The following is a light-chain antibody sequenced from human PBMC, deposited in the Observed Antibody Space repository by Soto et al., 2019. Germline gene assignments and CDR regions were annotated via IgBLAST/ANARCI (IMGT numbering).Light chain of an antibody. J-gene: IGKJ1*01. CDR2: EVS. CDR1: QSLVHTDGKTY. CDR3: EQSVRLPWA. V-gene: IGKV2-29*01. Sequence: IVRNHTPLSLSVTHALLASISCKSNQSLVHTDGKTYLYWYLQKPGQAPQLLIYEVSNRFPGMPDRFSGGGSGTDFTLKISRVEAEDVGIYYCEQSVRLPWAFGQGTKVDI.